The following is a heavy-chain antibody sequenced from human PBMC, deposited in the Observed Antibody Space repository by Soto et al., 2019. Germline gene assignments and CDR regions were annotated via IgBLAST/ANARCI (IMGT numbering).Heavy chain of an antibody. V-gene: IGHV4-59*01. CDR3: ARGRYDFWSGSDYYYYMDV. CDR1: GGSISSYY. Sequence: SETLSLTCTVSGGSISSYYWNWIRQPPGKGLEWIGYIYYSGSTNYNPSLKSRVTISVDTSKNQFSLKLNSVTAADTAVYYCARGRYDFWSGSDYYYYMDVWGKGTTVTVSS. D-gene: IGHD3-3*01. CDR2: IYYSGST. J-gene: IGHJ6*03.